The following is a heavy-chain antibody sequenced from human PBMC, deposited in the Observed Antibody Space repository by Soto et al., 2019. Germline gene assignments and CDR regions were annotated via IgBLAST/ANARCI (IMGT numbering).Heavy chain of an antibody. CDR3: ANRGSSWYFDY. CDR2: ISGSGLST. D-gene: IGHD6-13*01. Sequence: EVQLLESGGGLVQPGGSLRLSCAASGFIFSSYGLSWVRQAPGKGLEWVSSISGSGLSTYYADSVKGWFTISRDNSKNTLYLQMNSLRDEDTAVYYCANRGSSWYFDYWGQGTLVTVSS. CDR1: GFIFSSYG. V-gene: IGHV3-23*01. J-gene: IGHJ4*02.